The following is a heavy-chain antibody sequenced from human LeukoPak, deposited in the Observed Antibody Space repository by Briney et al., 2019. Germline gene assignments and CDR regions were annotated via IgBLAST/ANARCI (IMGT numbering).Heavy chain of an antibody. CDR2: IYYSGST. V-gene: IGHV4-59*01. Sequence: SETLSLTCTVSGGSISGYYWSWIRKPPGNGLEWLGYIYYSGSTNYNPSLKSRVTISVDTSKNQFSLKLSSVTAADTAVYYCARERGGSQYYFDYWGQGTLVTVSS. CDR1: GGSISGYY. D-gene: IGHD2-15*01. CDR3: ARERGGSQYYFDY. J-gene: IGHJ4*02.